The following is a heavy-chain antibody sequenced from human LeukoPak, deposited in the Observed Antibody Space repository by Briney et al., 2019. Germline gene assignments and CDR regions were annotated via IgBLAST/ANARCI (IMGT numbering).Heavy chain of an antibody. CDR3: ARDNIVVVAATKAYYFDY. CDR2: IYHSGST. Sequence: SPSETLSLTCTVSGYSISSGYYWGWIRQPPGKGLEWIGSIYHSGSTYYNPSLKSRVTISVDTSKNQFSLKLSSVTAADTAVYYCARDNIVVVAATKAYYFDYWGQGTLVTVSS. J-gene: IGHJ4*02. CDR1: GYSISSGYY. D-gene: IGHD2-15*01. V-gene: IGHV4-38-2*02.